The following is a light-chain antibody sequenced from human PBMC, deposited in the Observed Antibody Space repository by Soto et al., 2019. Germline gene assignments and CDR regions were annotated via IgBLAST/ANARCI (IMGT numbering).Light chain of an antibody. Sequence: DIQMTPSPSTLSASVGDTVTVTCRASQSVSGWLAWYQQKPGRAPKLLIYDASNLEAGVPSRFRGSGSGTDFTFTISRLQPEDIATYYCQQYENLPTFGQGTRLEIK. V-gene: IGKV1-33*01. CDR2: DAS. J-gene: IGKJ5*01. CDR1: QSVSGW. CDR3: QQYENLPT.